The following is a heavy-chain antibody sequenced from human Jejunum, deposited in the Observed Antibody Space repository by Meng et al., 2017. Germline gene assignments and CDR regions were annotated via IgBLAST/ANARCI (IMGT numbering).Heavy chain of an antibody. CDR3: ATRTRDSFDY. J-gene: IGHJ4*02. Sequence: QVPRPGSGPGLVCPSGTLALTCAVSGGSITGTTWWTWVRQAPGKGLVWIGEIYHSGTTNYNPSLKSRVAISADKSKNQFSLNLYSLSAADTAVYYCATRTRDSFDYWGQGSLVTVSS. CDR2: IYHSGTT. D-gene: IGHD1-7*01. V-gene: IGHV4-4*02. CDR1: GGSITGTTW.